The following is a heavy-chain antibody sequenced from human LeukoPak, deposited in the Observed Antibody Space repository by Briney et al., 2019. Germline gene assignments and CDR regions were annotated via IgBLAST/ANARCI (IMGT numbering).Heavy chain of an antibody. CDR2: ISYDGSNK. Sequence: PGGSLRLSCAASGFTFSSYAMHWVRQAPGKGLEWVAVISYDGSNKHYADSVKGRFTISRDNSKNTLYLQMNSLRAEDTAVYYCARDKADMTFDYWGQGTLVTVSS. J-gene: IGHJ4*02. CDR3: ARDKADMTFDY. CDR1: GFTFSSYA. D-gene: IGHD2-15*01. V-gene: IGHV3-30-3*01.